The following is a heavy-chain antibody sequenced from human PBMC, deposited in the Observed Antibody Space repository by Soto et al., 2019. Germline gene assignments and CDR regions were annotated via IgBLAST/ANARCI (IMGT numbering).Heavy chain of an antibody. Sequence: GVSLRLSCAASGFTLSSYAMSLVRQAPGKGLEWVSSISGGGGSIYYADSVKGRFTISRDNSKNTLYLQMNNLRAEDTAVYYCAKDFLVRGPGAPFDYWGLGTLVTVSS. CDR3: AKDFLVRGPGAPFDY. D-gene: IGHD3-10*01. CDR1: GFTLSSYA. J-gene: IGHJ4*02. V-gene: IGHV3-23*01. CDR2: ISGGGGSI.